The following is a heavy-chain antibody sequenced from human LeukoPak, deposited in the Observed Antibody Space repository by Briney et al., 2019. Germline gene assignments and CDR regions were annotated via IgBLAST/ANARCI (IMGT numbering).Heavy chain of an antibody. CDR3: ARREYDFWSGYLTAPGYYFDY. Sequence: GGSLRLSCAASGFSFSDYNMNWVRQAPGKGLEWVSSISSSSSYIYYADSVKGRFTISRDNAKNSLYLQMNSLRAEDTAVYYCARREYDFWSGYLTAPGYYFDYWGQGTLVTVSS. V-gene: IGHV3-21*01. J-gene: IGHJ4*02. CDR2: ISSSSSYI. D-gene: IGHD3-3*01. CDR1: GFSFSDYN.